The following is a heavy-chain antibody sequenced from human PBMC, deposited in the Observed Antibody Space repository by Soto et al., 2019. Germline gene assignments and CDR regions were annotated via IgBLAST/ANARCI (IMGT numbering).Heavy chain of an antibody. CDR1: GYIFSSYA. CDR2: NSAYTGDT. CDR3: ARLGTVRTYFDY. D-gene: IGHD4-17*01. V-gene: IGHV1-18*01. J-gene: IGHJ4*02. Sequence: QVHLVQSGAEVKKPGASVKVSCKASGYIFSSYAVTWVRQAPGQGLGWMGWNSAYTGDTNYTQNLQDRVTMTTDTSTNTAYMELRDLRYDDTAVYYCARLGTVRTYFDYWGQGTLITVSS.